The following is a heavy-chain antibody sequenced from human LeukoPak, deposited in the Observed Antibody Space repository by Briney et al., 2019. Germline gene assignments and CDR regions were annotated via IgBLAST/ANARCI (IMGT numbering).Heavy chain of an antibody. D-gene: IGHD3-22*01. CDR1: GGTFSSYA. V-gene: IGHV1-69*05. CDR2: IMPIFGTS. J-gene: IGHJ3*02. Sequence: SVKVSCKASGGTFSSYAISWVRQAPGQGLEWMGGIMPIFGTSNYAQKFQGRVTITTDESTSTAYMELSSLRAEDTAVYYCARSVGSGYHDAFDIWGQGTMVTVSS. CDR3: ARSVGSGYHDAFDI.